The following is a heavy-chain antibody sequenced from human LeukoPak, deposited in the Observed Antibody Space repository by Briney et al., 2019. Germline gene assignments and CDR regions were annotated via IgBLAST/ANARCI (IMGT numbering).Heavy chain of an antibody. CDR2: ISYDGSNK. CDR1: GFTFSSYG. V-gene: IGHV3-30*18. CDR3: AKGDISGYYYDY. D-gene: IGHD3-22*01. J-gene: IGHJ4*02. Sequence: PGRYLRLSCAASGFTFSSYGMHWVRQAPGKGLEWVAVISYDGSNKYYADSVKGRFTISRDNSKNTLYLQMNSLRAEDTAVYYCAKGDISGYYYDYWGQGTLVTVSS.